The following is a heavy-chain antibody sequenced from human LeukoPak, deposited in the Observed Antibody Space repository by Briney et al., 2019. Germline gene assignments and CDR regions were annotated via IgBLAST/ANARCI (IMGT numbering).Heavy chain of an antibody. CDR3: ARGEDYPEDY. CDR1: GGSFSGYY. V-gene: IGHV4-34*01. D-gene: IGHD3-16*01. J-gene: IGHJ4*02. CDR2: INHSGST. Sequence: PSETLSLTCAVCGGSFSGYYWSWIRQPPGKGLEWIGEINHSGSTNHNPSLKSRVTISVDTSKNQFSLKLSSVTAADTAVYYCARGEDYPEDYWGQGTLVTVSS.